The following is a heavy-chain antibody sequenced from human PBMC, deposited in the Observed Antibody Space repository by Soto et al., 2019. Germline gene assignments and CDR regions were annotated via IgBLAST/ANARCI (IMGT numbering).Heavy chain of an antibody. CDR1: GVSISSGGYY. Sequence: PSETLSLTCTVSGVSISSGGYYWSWIRQHPGKGLEWIGYISYSGNTYYNPSLKSRVIISVDTSQNQFSLKLSSVTAADTAVYFCASSKYDVVAGSVWFDPWGQGTLVTVSS. D-gene: IGHD2-21*01. J-gene: IGHJ5*02. CDR2: ISYSGNT. V-gene: IGHV4-31*03. CDR3: ASSKYDVVAGSVWFDP.